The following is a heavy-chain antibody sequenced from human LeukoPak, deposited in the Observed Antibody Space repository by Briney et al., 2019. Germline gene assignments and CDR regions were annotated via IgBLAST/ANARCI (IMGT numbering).Heavy chain of an antibody. CDR3: ARGRCSSTSCYARFGWFDP. V-gene: IGHV1-18*04. CDR2: ISAYNGNT. D-gene: IGHD2-2*01. J-gene: IGHJ5*02. CDR1: GYTFTSYG. Sequence: ASVKVSCKASGYTFTSYGISWVRQDPGQGLEWMGWISAYNGNTNYAQKLQGRVTMTTDTSTSTAYMELRSLRSDDTAVYYCARGRCSSTSCYARFGWFDPWGQGTLVTVSS.